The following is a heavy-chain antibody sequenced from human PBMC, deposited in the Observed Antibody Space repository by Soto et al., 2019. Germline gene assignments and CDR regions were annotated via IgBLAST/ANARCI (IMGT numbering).Heavy chain of an antibody. CDR2: INHSGST. Sequence: SETLSLTCAVYGGSFSGYYWSWIRQPPGKGLEWIGEINHSGSTNYNPSLKSRVTLSVDTSKYQFSLKLSSVTAADTAVYYCASILVGGSRRTPHYYYYGMDVWGQGPTVTVSS. CDR1: GGSFSGYY. D-gene: IGHD2-15*01. V-gene: IGHV4-34*01. CDR3: ASILVGGSRRTPHYYYYGMDV. J-gene: IGHJ6*02.